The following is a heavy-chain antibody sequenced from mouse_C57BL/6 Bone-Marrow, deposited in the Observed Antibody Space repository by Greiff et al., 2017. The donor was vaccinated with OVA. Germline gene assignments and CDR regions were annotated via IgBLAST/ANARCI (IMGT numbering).Heavy chain of an antibody. CDR3: ARAGNIDV. CDR1: GYSITSGYY. V-gene: IGHV3-6*01. Sequence: DVKLQESGPGLVKPSQSLSLTCSVTGYSITSGYYWNWIRQFPGNKLEWMGYISYDGSNNYNPSLKNRISITRDTSKNQFFLKLNSVTTEDTATYYCARAGNIDVWGTGTTVTVSS. J-gene: IGHJ1*03. CDR2: ISYDGSN.